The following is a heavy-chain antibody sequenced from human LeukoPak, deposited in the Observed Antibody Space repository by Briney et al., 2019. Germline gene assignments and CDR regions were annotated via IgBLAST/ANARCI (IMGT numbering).Heavy chain of an antibody. Sequence: SPSETLSLTCAVYGGSFSGYYWNWIRQPPGKGLEWIGEINHSGSTNYNPSLKSRVTISVDTSKNQFSLKLSSVTAADTAVYYCARDPSSGWYNDYWGQGTLVTVSS. D-gene: IGHD6-19*01. J-gene: IGHJ4*02. CDR1: GGSFSGYY. CDR2: INHSGST. V-gene: IGHV4-34*01. CDR3: ARDPSSGWYNDY.